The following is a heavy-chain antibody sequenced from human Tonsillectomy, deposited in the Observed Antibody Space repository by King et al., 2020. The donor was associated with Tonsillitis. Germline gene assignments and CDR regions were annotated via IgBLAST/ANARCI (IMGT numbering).Heavy chain of an antibody. CDR1: GDSIRGYH. J-gene: IGHJ5*02. D-gene: IGHD4/OR15-4a*01. CDR2: IFSSGST. CDR3: AREWYGELDP. Sequence: QVQLQESGPGLVKPSETLSLTCTVPGDSIRGYHWSWIRQPAGKGLEWIGRIFSSGSTNYNPSLKSRVTMSVDTSKNQFSLELSSVTAAETAVYYCAREWYGELDPWGQGTLVTVSS. V-gene: IGHV4-4*07.